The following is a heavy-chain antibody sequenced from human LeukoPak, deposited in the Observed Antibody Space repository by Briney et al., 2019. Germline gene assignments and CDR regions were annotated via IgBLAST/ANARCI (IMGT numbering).Heavy chain of an antibody. V-gene: IGHV4-61*02. J-gene: IGHJ5*02. CDR2: IYTSGST. CDR1: GGSISSGSYY. D-gene: IGHD3-3*01. CDR3: ARDFFDFWSGYYTQSNNWFDP. Sequence: SQTLSLTCTVSGGSISSGSYYWSWIRQPAGKGLEWIGRIYTSGSTNYNPSLKSRVTISVDTSKNQFSLRLSSVTAADTAVYYCARDFFDFWSGYYTQSNNWFDPWGQGTLVTVSS.